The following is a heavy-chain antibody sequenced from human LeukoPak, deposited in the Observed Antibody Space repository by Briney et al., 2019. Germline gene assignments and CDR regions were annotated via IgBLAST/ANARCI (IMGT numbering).Heavy chain of an antibody. CDR2: INSGGGST. D-gene: IGHD3-22*01. J-gene: IGHJ1*01. CDR3: ARGGTYYDTSGNIQY. Sequence: ASVKVSCKAAGYLFVSYYIHWVRQAPGQGLEGMGFINSGGGSTTYAQKFQGRISMTRDTSTDTVYIELSSLRSEDTAVYYCARGGTYYDTSGNIQYWGQGTLVTASS. V-gene: IGHV1-46*01. CDR1: GYLFVSYY.